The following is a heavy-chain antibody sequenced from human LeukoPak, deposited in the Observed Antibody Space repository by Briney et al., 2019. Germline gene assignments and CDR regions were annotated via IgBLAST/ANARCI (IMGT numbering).Heavy chain of an antibody. CDR3: ARATGTTRNAFDI. CDR2: VHYSGST. D-gene: IGHD1-7*01. J-gene: IGHJ3*02. V-gene: IGHV4-59*01. Sequence: IGYVHYSGSTNYNPSLKSRVTISVDTSKKQVSLKLNSVTAVDTAVYYCARATGTTRNAFDIWGQGTMVTVSS.